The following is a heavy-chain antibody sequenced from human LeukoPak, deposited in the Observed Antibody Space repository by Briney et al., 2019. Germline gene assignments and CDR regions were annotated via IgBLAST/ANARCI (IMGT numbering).Heavy chain of an antibody. V-gene: IGHV3-48*03. CDR3: AREAVTTSLFDY. D-gene: IGHD4-17*01. J-gene: IGHJ4*02. Sequence: PGGSLRLSCAASGFTFSSYEMNWVRQAPGKGLEWVSYISSNGSTIYYADSVKGRFTISRENAKNSLYLQMNSLRAEDTAVYYCAREAVTTSLFDYWGQGTLVTVSS. CDR2: ISSNGSTI. CDR1: GFTFSSYE.